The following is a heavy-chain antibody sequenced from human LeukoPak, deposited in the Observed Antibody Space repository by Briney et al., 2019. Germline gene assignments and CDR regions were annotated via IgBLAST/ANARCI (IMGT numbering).Heavy chain of an antibody. V-gene: IGHV3-53*01. J-gene: IGHJ3*01. D-gene: IGHD3-9*01. Sequence: GGSLRLSCAASGFALSSNYVGWVRQAPGGGLHWVSLLYSDGDTYYADSVKGRFTISRDTSKNTLYLQMNSLKVEDTAVYYCARVLGKYDMLTGYFGMNALDLWGQGTMVTVSS. CDR2: LYSDGDT. CDR3: ARVLGKYDMLTGYFGMNALDL. CDR1: GFALSSNY.